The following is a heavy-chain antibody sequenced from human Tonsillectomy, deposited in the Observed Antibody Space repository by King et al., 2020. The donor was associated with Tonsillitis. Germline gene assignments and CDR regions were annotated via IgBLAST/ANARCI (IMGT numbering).Heavy chain of an antibody. D-gene: IGHD3-3*01. J-gene: IGHJ4*02. CDR3: AKDSGIITISLRDF. CDR2: ISWNGGSI. CDR1: GFTFDDYA. V-gene: IGHV3-9*01. Sequence: VQLVESGGGLVQPGRSLRLSCAASGFTFDDYAMHWVRQAPGKGLEWVSGISWNGGSIGYADSVKGRFTISRDNAKNSLYLQMNSLRAEDTALYYCAKDSGIITISLRDFWGQGTLVTVSS.